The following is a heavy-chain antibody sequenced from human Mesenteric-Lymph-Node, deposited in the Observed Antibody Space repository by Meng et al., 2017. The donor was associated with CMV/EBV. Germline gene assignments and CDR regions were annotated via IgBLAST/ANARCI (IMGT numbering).Heavy chain of an antibody. J-gene: IGHJ6*02. V-gene: IGHV3-21*01. CDR2: ISSGSDDK. Sequence: GGSLRLSCTASGFIFSVYSMNWVRQAPGKGLEWVSSISSGSDDKHYADSVKGRFTISRDNSKKMLYLQMNNLRAEDTAVYYCAKDQREGYQLLYGMDVWGQGTTVTVSS. D-gene: IGHD2-2*01. CDR3: AKDQREGYQLLYGMDV. CDR1: GFIFSVYS.